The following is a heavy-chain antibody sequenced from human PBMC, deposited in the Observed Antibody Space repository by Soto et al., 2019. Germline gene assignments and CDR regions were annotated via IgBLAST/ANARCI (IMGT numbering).Heavy chain of an antibody. CDR1: GYTFSSFG. Sequence: QVHLVQSGGEVQKPGASVKISCKTSGYTFSSFGVTWVRQAPGQGLEWMGWISAYNGNTKYARNLQDRVTLTTDTSTATVHMELRNLRSDDTATYFCARDYTRSWGQLDYWGQGIPVTVSS. D-gene: IGHD3-16*01. CDR2: ISAYNGNT. J-gene: IGHJ4*02. CDR3: ARDYTRSWGQLDY. V-gene: IGHV1-18*01.